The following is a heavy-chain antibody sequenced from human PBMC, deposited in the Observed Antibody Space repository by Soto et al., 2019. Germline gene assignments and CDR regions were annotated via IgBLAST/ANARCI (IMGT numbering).Heavy chain of an antibody. D-gene: IGHD5-18*01. J-gene: IGHJ4*02. CDR3: AKGDSGYRYSDTYYFDY. V-gene: IGHV3-23*01. CDR1: GLTFSNYA. Sequence: VQLLESGGDLIQPGGSLRLSCAASGLTFSNYAMNWVRQAPGKGLEWVSAISGSGGSTHYSDSVKGRFTISRDNSKNKLYLQMNSLRAEDTAIYYCAKGDSGYRYSDTYYFDYWGQGALVTVSS. CDR2: ISGSGGST.